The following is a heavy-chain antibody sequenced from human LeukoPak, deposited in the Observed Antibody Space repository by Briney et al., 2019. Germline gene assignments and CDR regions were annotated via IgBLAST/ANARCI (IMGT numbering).Heavy chain of an antibody. CDR2: INEDETER. CDR1: GFTFSKYW. CDR3: ARARTATYNFFADF. Sequence: GGSLRLSRVVSGFTFSKYWISWLRQTPGKGLEWVANINEDETERYYVASVEGRFTVSRDNGKNSLYLQMNGLRAEDSAVFYCARARTATYNFFADFWGQGTLVTVSS. D-gene: IGHD3/OR15-3a*01. J-gene: IGHJ4*02. V-gene: IGHV3-7*01.